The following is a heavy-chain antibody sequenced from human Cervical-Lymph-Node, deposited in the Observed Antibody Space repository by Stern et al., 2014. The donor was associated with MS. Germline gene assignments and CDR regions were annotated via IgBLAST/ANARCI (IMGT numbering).Heavy chain of an antibody. J-gene: IGHJ3*01. Sequence: QLVQSGAEVKRPGSSVKVSCKVSEETFSTYAVSWVRQAPGQGLEYMGGIIPSLKAPNYVQKFLGRLTISADELTNTAYMELSSLRSEDTALYYGARLGNNGLDVWGQGTMVVVSA. CDR3: ARLGNNGLDV. D-gene: IGHD2/OR15-2a*01. CDR1: EETFSTYA. V-gene: IGHV1-69*01. CDR2: IIPSLKAP.